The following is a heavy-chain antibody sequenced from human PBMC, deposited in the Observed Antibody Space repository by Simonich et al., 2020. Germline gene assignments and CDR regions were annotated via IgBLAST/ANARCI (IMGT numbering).Heavy chain of an antibody. CDR1: GFPFSSYA. CDR3: AKDLGERITMIVVVIDAFDI. Sequence: GGGLVQPGGSLGLSCAASGFPFSSYAMGWVRQAPGEGLEWVFAIRGSGGSPYYAESVKGRFTISGNNSKNTLYLQMNSLRAEDTAVYYCAKDLGERITMIVVVIDAFDIWGQGTMVTVSS. CDR2: IRGSGGSP. V-gene: IGHV3-23*01. J-gene: IGHJ3*02. D-gene: IGHD3-22*01.